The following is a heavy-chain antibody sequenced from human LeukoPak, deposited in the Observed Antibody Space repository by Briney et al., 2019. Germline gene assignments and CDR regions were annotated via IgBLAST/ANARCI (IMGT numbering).Heavy chain of an antibody. CDR3: ARRWNYGRNYYIDV. D-gene: IGHD1-7*01. CDR2: INHSGRI. J-gene: IGHJ6*03. V-gene: IGHV4-34*01. CDR1: GGSFSNYY. Sequence: PSETLSLTCAVYGGSFSNYYWSWIRQTPGKGMEWIGEINHSGRINYNPSLMSRVTVSVDTSKNQFSLRLTSVTATDTAVYYCARRWNYGRNYYIDVWGKGATVSVSS.